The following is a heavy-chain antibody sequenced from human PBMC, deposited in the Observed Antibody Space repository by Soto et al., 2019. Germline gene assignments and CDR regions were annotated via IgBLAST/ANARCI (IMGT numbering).Heavy chain of an antibody. CDR2: IWLDGKNY. CDR1: GFTFSNFG. CDR3: VRDPGRDGPMDY. J-gene: IGHJ4*02. V-gene: IGHV3-33*01. Sequence: QVQVVESGGGVVQPGRSLRLSCAASGFTFSNFGRHWVRQAPGKGLEWVAVIWLDGKNYDYADSAKGRFTISRDNSKNTLYLQMDSMRAEDTAVYYCVRDPGRDGPMDYWGQGTLVTVSS. D-gene: IGHD1-26*01.